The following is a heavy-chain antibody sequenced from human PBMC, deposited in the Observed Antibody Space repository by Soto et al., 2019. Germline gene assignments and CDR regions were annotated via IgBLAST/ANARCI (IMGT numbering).Heavy chain of an antibody. D-gene: IGHD1-1*01. CDR3: ARCQFSYVQNYYYYYAMDV. Sequence: SVKVSCKASGDTLSSYGISWVRQAPGQGLEWMGGIVPVFGATKYAQKFQDRVTVTADKSTSTAYMELSSLTSEDTAVYYCARCQFSYVQNYYYYYAMDVWGQGTTVTVSS. V-gene: IGHV1-69*06. J-gene: IGHJ6*02. CDR2: IVPVFGAT. CDR1: GDTLSSYG.